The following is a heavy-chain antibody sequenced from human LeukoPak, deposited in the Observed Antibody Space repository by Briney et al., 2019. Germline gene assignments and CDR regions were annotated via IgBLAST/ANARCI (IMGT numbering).Heavy chain of an antibody. CDR1: GFTFNNYA. Sequence: PGGSLRLSCTASGFTFNNYAMSWVRQPPGKGLEWVSTISGSGASTYYADSVKGRFTISRDNSKNTLYLQMNSLRAEDTAVYYCAKDLSQWLVRGAFDYWGQGTLVTVSS. J-gene: IGHJ4*02. CDR3: AKDLSQWLVRGAFDY. D-gene: IGHD6-19*01. CDR2: ISGSGAST. V-gene: IGHV3-23*01.